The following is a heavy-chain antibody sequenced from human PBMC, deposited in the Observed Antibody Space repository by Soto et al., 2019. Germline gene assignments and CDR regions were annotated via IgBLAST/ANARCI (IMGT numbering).Heavy chain of an antibody. CDR1: GGTFSSYA. CDR2: IIPIFGTA. D-gene: IGHD3-3*01. J-gene: IGHJ5*01. CDR3: ARNTIFGIHWFDP. V-gene: IGHV1-69*13. Sequence: SVEVSCRASGGTFSSYAISWVRLAPGQGLEWMGGIIPIFGTANYAQKFQGRVTITADESTSTAYMELSSLRSEGTAVYYCARNTIFGIHWFDPWGQGTLVTVSS.